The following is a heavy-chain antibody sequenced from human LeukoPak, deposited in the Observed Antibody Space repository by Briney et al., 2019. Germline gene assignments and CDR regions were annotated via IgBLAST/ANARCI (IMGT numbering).Heavy chain of an antibody. Sequence: GGSLRLSCAASGFTFSTYGMHWARQAPGKGLEWVALISYDGREKYYADSVKGRFTISRNSAISTVHLQMNSLGLEATAAHYCCTSVAVRTHWYYGIVVWGQGKTVTVSS. CDR2: ISYDGREK. V-gene: IGHV3-30*03. J-gene: IGHJ6*02. CDR1: GFTFSTYG. CDR3: CTSVAVRTHWYYGIVV. D-gene: IGHD2-15*01.